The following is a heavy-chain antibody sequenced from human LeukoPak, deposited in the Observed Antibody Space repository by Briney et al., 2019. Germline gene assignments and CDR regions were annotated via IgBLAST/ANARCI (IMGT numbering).Heavy chain of an antibody. CDR1: GYSISSGYY. Sequence: SEALSLTCTVSGYSISSGYYWGWIRQPPGQGLEWIGSTYHSGSTFDNPSLKSRVTISVDTSKNQFSLKLSSVTAADTAVYYCARDRDSSGYYYYYMDVWGKGTTVTISS. V-gene: IGHV4-38-2*02. CDR3: ARDRDSSGYYYYYMDV. CDR2: TYHSGST. D-gene: IGHD6-19*01. J-gene: IGHJ6*03.